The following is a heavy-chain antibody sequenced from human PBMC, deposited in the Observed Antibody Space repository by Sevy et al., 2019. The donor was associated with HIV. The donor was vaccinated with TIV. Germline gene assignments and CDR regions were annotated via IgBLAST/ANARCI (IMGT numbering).Heavy chain of an antibody. CDR3: AKDRGYCSVGNCYSDS. D-gene: IGHD2-15*01. CDR2: ISAYNGNT. V-gene: IGHV1-18*04. CDR1: GYTFTNYG. J-gene: IGHJ4*02. Sequence: ASVKVSCKASGYTFTNYGISWVRQAPGQGLEWMGWISAYNGNTNYAQSLQGRVTMTTDTPTNTAYMELRSLRSDDTAVYFCAKDRGYCSVGNCYSDSWGQGTLVTVSS.